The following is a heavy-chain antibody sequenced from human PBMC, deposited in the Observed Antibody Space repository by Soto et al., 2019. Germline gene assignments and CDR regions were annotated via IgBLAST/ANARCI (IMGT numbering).Heavy chain of an antibody. D-gene: IGHD1-26*01. CDR1: GGTFSSYA. CDR2: IIPIFGTS. J-gene: IGHJ4*02. V-gene: IGHV1-69*13. CDR3: ASRLSGSYYVYSPLMDSLLFDC. Sequence: SVKVSCKASGGTFSSYAISWVRQAPGQGLEWMGGIIPIFGTSNYAQKFQGRVTITADESTSTAYMELSSLRSEDTAVYYCASRLSGSYYVYSPLMDSLLFDCWGQGTMVTVSS.